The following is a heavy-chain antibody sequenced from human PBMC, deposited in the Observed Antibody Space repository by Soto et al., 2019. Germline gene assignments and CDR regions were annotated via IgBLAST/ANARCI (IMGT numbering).Heavy chain of an antibody. D-gene: IGHD3-10*01. J-gene: IGHJ4*02. CDR3: ARGMVRGPFDY. Sequence: PGGSLRLSCAASGFTFSSYAMHWVRQAPGKGLEWVAVISYDGSNKCYADSVKGRFTISRDNSKNTLYLKMNSLRAEDTAVYYCARGMVRGPFDYWGQGTLVTVSS. V-gene: IGHV3-30-3*01. CDR2: ISYDGSNK. CDR1: GFTFSSYA.